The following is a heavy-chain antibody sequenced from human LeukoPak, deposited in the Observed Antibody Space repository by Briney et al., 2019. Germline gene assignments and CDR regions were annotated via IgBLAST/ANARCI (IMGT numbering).Heavy chain of an antibody. J-gene: IGHJ3*02. CDR1: GGSFSGYY. CDR3: ARGLGGDAFDI. CDR2: INHSGST. V-gene: IGHV4-34*01. D-gene: IGHD2-21*02. Sequence: SETLSLTCAVYGGSFSGYYWSWIRQPPGKGLEWIGEINHSGSTNYNPSLKSRVTISVDTSKNQFSLKLSSVTAADTAVYYCARGLGGDAFDIWGQGTMVTVSS.